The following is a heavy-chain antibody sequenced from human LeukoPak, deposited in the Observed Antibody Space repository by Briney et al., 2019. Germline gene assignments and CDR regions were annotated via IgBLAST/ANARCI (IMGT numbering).Heavy chain of an antibody. CDR2: IYYSGST. CDR1: GGSISSSSYY. V-gene: IGHV4-39*07. Sequence: SETLSLTCTVSGGSISSSSYYWGWIRQPPGKGLEWIGSIYYSGSTYYNPSLKSRVTISVDTSKNQFSLKLSSVTAADTAVYYCARDHLGGGPGYFDYWGQGTLVTVSS. J-gene: IGHJ4*02. CDR3: ARDHLGGGPGYFDY. D-gene: IGHD3-16*01.